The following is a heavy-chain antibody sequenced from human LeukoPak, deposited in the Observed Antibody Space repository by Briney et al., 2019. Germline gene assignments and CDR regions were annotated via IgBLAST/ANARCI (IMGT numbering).Heavy chain of an antibody. J-gene: IGHJ4*02. Sequence: SQTLSLTCTVSGGSISSGGYYWSWIRQHPGKGLEWIGYISYSGTTYYNPSLKSRLTISVVTSKNQFSLKLSSVTAADTAVYFCARADYDYVWGFYRYYFDYWGQGTLVTVSS. CDR2: ISYSGTT. CDR1: GGSISSGGYY. D-gene: IGHD3-16*02. V-gene: IGHV4-31*03. CDR3: ARADYDYVWGFYRYYFDY.